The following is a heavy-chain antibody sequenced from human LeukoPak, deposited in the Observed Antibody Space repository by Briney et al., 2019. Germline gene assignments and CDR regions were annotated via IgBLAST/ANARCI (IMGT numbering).Heavy chain of an antibody. D-gene: IGHD3-22*01. V-gene: IGHV3-11*04. CDR3: ARVDRRVYDSSGYYRGVEKSYYYYMDV. J-gene: IGHJ6*03. Sequence: PGGSLRLSCAASGFTFSDYYMSWIRQAPGKGQEWVSYISSSGGTIYYADSVKGRFTISRDNAKNSLYLQMNSLRAEDTAVYYCARVDRRVYDSSGYYRGVEKSYYYYMDVWGKGTTVTVSS. CDR2: ISSSGGTI. CDR1: GFTFSDYY.